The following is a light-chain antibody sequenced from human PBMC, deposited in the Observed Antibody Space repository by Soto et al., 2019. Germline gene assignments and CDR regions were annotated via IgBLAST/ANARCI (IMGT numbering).Light chain of an antibody. CDR2: AVT. V-gene: IGLV2-8*01. CDR3: SSYGGSNNYV. CDR1: SSDVGGYNY. Sequence: QSALTQPPSASGSPGQSVTISCTGTSSDVGGYNYVSWYQQHPGKAPKLMIYAVTKRPSGVPDRFFGSRSGNTASLTISGLKAEEEADYYCSSYGGSNNYVFGSGTKVTV. J-gene: IGLJ1*01.